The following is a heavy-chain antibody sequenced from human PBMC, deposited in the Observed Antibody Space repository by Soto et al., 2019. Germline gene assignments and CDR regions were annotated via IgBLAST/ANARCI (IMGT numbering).Heavy chain of an antibody. CDR1: GYSFTNYW. J-gene: IGHJ6*02. CDR3: ARMGFSGGGYLSYYYYGMDV. V-gene: IGHV5-51*03. D-gene: IGHD2-15*01. CDR2: IYPGDSGT. Sequence: EVQLVQSGAEVKEPGESLKTSCKGSGYSFTNYWIGWVRQMSGKGLEWMAIIYPGDSGTRYSPSFQGQVTISADKSISTAYLQWSSLKASDTAMYYCARMGFSGGGYLSYYYYGMDVWGQGTTVTVSS.